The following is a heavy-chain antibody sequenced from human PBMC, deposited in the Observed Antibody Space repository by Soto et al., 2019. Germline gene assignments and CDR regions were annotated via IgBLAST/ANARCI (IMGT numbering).Heavy chain of an antibody. J-gene: IGHJ4*02. CDR1: GGSFSGYY. CDR3: ARDLFGYGSPGVRY. V-gene: IGHV4-34*01. D-gene: IGHD3-10*01. CDR2: INHSGST. Sequence: TMSLPWAVDGGSFSGYYWSWIRQPPGKGLEWIGEINHSGSTNYNPSLNSRVTISVDTSKNQFSLKLSSVTAADTAVYYCARDLFGYGSPGVRYWGQGPLVTVSS.